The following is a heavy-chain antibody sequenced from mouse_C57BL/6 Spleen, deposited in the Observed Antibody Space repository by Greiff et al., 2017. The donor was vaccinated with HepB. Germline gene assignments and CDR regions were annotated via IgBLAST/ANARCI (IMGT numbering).Heavy chain of an antibody. V-gene: IGHV1-66*01. J-gene: IGHJ3*01. CDR2: IYPGSGNT. Sequence: QVQLQQSGPELVKPGASVKISCKASGYSFTSYYIHWVKQRPGQGLEWIGWIYPGSGNTKYNEKFKGKATLTADTSSSTAYMQLSSLTSEDSAVYYCAREADGYSWFAYWGQGTLVTVSA. CDR3: AREADGYSWFAY. D-gene: IGHD2-3*01. CDR1: GYSFTSYY.